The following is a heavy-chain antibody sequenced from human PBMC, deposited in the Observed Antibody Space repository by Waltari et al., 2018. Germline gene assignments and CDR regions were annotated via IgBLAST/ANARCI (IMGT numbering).Heavy chain of an antibody. CDR1: GYTFINYE. Sequence: QVQLVQSGAEVLRPGASVKVSCQASGYTFINYEINWVRQAAGQGLEWMGWVNPKSGATAYEQKFLGRITMTWDTSISTAYMELSNRRSDDTAVLYCARGRDVFANFDYNWFDPWGQGTLVTVSS. V-gene: IGHV1-8*02. D-gene: IGHD3-3*01. CDR2: VNPKSGAT. CDR3: ARGRDVFANFDYNWFDP. J-gene: IGHJ5*02.